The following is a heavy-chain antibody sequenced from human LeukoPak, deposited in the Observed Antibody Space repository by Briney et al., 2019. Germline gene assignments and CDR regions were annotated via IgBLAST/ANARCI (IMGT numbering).Heavy chain of an antibody. CDR2: IAYDATNK. Sequence: GGSLRLSCAASGFTFSNYGIHWVRQAPGKGLEWVAVIAYDATNKYYTDSVKGRFTISRDNSKNTLYLQLNSLRAEDTAVYYCARVAGGSGSYYYYYYMDVWGKGTTVTVSS. J-gene: IGHJ6*03. CDR3: ARVAGGSGSYYYYYYMDV. D-gene: IGHD3-10*01. CDR1: GFTFSNYG. V-gene: IGHV3-30*03.